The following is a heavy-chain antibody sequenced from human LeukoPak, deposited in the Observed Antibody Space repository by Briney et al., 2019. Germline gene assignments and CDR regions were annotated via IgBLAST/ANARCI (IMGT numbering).Heavy chain of an antibody. V-gene: IGHV4-34*01. CDR2: INHSGST. CDR3: ASQPAADAFDI. J-gene: IGHJ3*02. D-gene: IGHD2-2*01. CDR1: GGSFSGYY. Sequence: SETLSLTCAVYGGSFSGYYWSWLRQPPGKGLEWIGEINHSGSTNYNPSLTSRVTISVDTSKNQFSLKLSSVTAADTAVYYCASQPAADAFDIWGQATMVTVSS.